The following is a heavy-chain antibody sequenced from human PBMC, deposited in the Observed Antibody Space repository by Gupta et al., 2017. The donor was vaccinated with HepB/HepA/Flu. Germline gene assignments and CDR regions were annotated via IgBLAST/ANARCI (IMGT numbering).Heavy chain of an antibody. CDR1: GFTFGSYA. CDR2: ISYDGSEI. V-gene: IGHV3-30-3*01. CDR3: ARDPNHIVVLTAIDY. J-gene: IGHJ4*02. D-gene: IGHD2-21*02. Sequence: QVQLVESGGGVVQPGRSLRLSCAASGFTFGSYAMHWVRQAPGKGLEWVAGISYDGSEIYYADSVKGRFTISRDNFKNTLYLQMNSLRVEDTAVYYCARDPNHIVVLTAIDYWGQGTLVTVSS.